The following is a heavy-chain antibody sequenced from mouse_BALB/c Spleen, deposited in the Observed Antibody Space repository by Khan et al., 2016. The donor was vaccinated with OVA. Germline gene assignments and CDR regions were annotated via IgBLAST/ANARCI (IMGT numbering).Heavy chain of an antibody. Sequence: QVHVKQSGAELARPGASVKMSCKASGYTFTSYTMHWVKQRPGQGLEWIGYINPSSSYPNYNQKFKDKATLTADKSSSTAYMQLSSLTSEDSAVYYCTRGGAYYRSDGWFAYWGQGTLVTVSA. V-gene: IGHV1-4*01. D-gene: IGHD2-14*01. J-gene: IGHJ3*01. CDR3: TRGGAYYRSDGWFAY. CDR2: INPSSSYP. CDR1: GYTFTSYT.